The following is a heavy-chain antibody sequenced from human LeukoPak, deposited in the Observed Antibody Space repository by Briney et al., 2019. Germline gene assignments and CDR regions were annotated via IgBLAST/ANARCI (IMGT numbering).Heavy chain of an antibody. Sequence: PSETLSLTCAVSGGSISGRNWWSWVRQPPGKGLEWIGEIFHSGSSNYNPSLKSRVTISVDTARNQFSLRLTSVTAADTAVYFCTRVGAVGGSGHYFGMDVWGQGTTVTASS. CDR1: GGSISGRNW. CDR2: IFHSGSS. CDR3: TRVGAVGGSGHYFGMDV. J-gene: IGHJ6*02. D-gene: IGHD6-19*01. V-gene: IGHV4-4*02.